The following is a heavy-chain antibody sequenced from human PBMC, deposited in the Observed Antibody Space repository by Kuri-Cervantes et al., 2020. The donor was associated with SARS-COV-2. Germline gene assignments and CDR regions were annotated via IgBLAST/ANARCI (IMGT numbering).Heavy chain of an antibody. CDR3: ARQAVAVEYSSSSGAFDI. V-gene: IGHV1-69*04. J-gene: IGHJ3*02. CDR2: IIPILGTA. CDR1: GGTFSSYA. Sequence: SVKVSCKASGGTFSSYAISWVRQVPGQGLEWMGRIIPILGTANYAQKFQGRVAITADKSTSTAYMELSSLRSEDTAVYYCARQAVAVEYSSSSGAFDIWGQGTMVTVSS. D-gene: IGHD6-6*01.